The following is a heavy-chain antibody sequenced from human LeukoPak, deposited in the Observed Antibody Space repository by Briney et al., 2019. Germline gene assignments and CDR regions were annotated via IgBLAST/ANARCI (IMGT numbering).Heavy chain of an antibody. V-gene: IGHV4-31*03. CDR1: GGSISSGGYY. J-gene: IGHJ3*02. Sequence: SETLSLTCTVSGGSISSGGYYWSWIRQHPGKGLEWIGYIYYSGSTYYNPSLKSRVTISVDTSKNQFSLKLSSVTAADTAVYYCARLRSTFLEWLRPAFDIWGQGTMVTVSS. D-gene: IGHD3-3*02. CDR3: ARLRSTFLEWLRPAFDI. CDR2: IYYSGST.